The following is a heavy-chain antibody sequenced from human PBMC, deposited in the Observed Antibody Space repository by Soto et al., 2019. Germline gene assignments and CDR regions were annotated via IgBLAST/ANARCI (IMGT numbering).Heavy chain of an antibody. V-gene: IGHV3-23*01. CDR2: ISGSGGST. CDR1: GFTFSSYA. CDR3: AKGVFLLLPSDVEPGGLFDF. D-gene: IGHD3-16*01. Sequence: GGSLRLSCAASGFTFSSYAMSWVRQAPGKGLEWVSAISGSGGSTYYADSVKGRFTISRDNSKNTLYLQMNSLRAEDTAVYYFAKGVFLLLPSDVEPGGLFDFWAQGTSVPGSS. J-gene: IGHJ3*01.